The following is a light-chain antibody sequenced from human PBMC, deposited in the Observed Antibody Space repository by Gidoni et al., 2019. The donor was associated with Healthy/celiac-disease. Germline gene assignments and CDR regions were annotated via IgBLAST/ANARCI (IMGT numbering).Light chain of an antibody. CDR3: QQYNSYSET. J-gene: IGKJ2*01. V-gene: IGKV1-5*01. Sequence: DIQMTQSPSTLSASVGDRVTITCRASQSISSWLAWYQQEPGKAPQLLIYDASSLESGVPSRFSGSGSGTEFTLTISSLQPDDFATYYCQQYNSYSETFGQGTKLEIK. CDR1: QSISSW. CDR2: DAS.